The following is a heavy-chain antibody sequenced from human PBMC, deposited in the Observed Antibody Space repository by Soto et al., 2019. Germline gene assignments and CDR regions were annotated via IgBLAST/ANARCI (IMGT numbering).Heavy chain of an antibody. CDR3: ANSPGAYSGYDCYGAYPYFDY. Sequence: EVQLLESGGGLVQPGGSLRLSCAASGFTFSSYAMSWVRQAPGKGLEWVSAISGSGGSTYYADSVKGRFTISRDNSKNTLYLQMNSLRAEDTAVYYCANSPGAYSGYDCYGAYPYFDYWGQGTLVTVSS. J-gene: IGHJ4*02. D-gene: IGHD5-12*01. V-gene: IGHV3-23*01. CDR1: GFTFSSYA. CDR2: ISGSGGST.